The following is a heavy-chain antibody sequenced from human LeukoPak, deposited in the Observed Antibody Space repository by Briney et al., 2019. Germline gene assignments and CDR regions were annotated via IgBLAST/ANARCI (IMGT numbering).Heavy chain of an antibody. CDR3: ARDGDIVVVPAAELDY. J-gene: IGHJ4*02. Sequence: ASVKVSCKASGYTFTSYYMHWVRQAPGQGLEWMGIINPSGGSTSYAQKFQGRVTMTRDTSTSTVYMELSSLRSEDTAVYYCARDGDIVVVPAAELDYWGQGTLATVSS. CDR1: GYTFTSYY. V-gene: IGHV1-46*01. D-gene: IGHD2-2*01. CDR2: INPSGGST.